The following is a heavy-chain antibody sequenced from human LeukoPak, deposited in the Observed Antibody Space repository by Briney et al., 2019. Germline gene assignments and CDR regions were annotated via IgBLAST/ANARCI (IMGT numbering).Heavy chain of an antibody. CDR2: IYTSGST. CDR3: ARASIAPRQLDY. V-gene: IGHV4-4*07. J-gene: IGHJ4*02. D-gene: IGHD6-6*01. Sequence: PSETLSLTCTVSVGSISSYYWNWIQQPAGKGLEWIGRIYTSGSTNYNPSLKSRVTMSVETSNNQFSLKLSPVTAADTAVYYCARASIAPRQLDYWGQGTLVTVSS. CDR1: VGSISSYY.